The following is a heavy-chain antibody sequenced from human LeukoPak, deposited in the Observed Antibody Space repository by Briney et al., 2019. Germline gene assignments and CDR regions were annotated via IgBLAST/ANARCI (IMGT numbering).Heavy chain of an antibody. J-gene: IGHJ6*03. CDR2: MNPNSGNT. D-gene: IGHD4-11*01. CDR3: ARGIGAEGPRTVTTNYYYMDV. CDR1: GYTFTSYG. V-gene: IGHV1-8*03. Sequence: GASVKVSCKASGYTFTSYGINWVRQATGQGLEWMGWMNPNSGNTGYAQKFQGRVTITRNTSISTAYMELSSLRSEDTAVYYCARGIGAEGPRTVTTNYYYMDVWGKGTTVTVSS.